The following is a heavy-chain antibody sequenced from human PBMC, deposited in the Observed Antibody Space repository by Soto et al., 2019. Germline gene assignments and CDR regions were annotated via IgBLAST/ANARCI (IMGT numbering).Heavy chain of an antibody. V-gene: IGHV4-34*01. CDR3: ARQPPYYGSGSYIRYYYYMDV. J-gene: IGHJ6*03. Sequence: QVQLQQWGAGLLKPSETLSLTCAVYGGSFSGYYWSWIRQPPGKGLEWIGEINHSGSTNYNPSLKSRVTISVDTSKTQFSLKLSSVTAADTAVYYCARQPPYYGSGSYIRYYYYMDVWGKGTTVTVSS. CDR1: GGSFSGYY. D-gene: IGHD3-10*01. CDR2: INHSGST.